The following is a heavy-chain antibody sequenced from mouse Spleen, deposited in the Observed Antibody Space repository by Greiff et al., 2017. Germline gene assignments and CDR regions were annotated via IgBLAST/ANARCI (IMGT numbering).Heavy chain of an antibody. CDR3: TRGEGAWFAY. J-gene: IGHJ3*01. D-gene: IGHD3-3*01. CDR1: GYTFTDYE. V-gene: IGHV1-15*01. Sequence: QVQLQQSGAELVRPGASVTLSCKASGYTFTDYEMHWVKQTPVHGLEWIGAIDPETGGTAYNQKFKGKAILTADKSSSTAYMELRSLTSEDSAVYYCTRGEGAWFAYWGQGTLVTVSA. CDR2: IDPETGGT.